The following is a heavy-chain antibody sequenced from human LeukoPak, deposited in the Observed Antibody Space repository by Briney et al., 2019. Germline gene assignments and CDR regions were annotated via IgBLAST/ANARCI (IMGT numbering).Heavy chain of an antibody. J-gene: IGHJ4*02. CDR1: GGSISSYY. D-gene: IGHD2-2*03. Sequence: ETLSLTCTVSGGSISSYYWSWVRQAPGEGLEWVSGISGSGPYTFYTDSVKGRFTISRDSSKNTLYLQMNSLRAEDTALYYCAKHGYCSGISCFFDFWGQGTLVTVSS. CDR3: AKHGYCSGISCFFDF. CDR2: ISGSGPYT. V-gene: IGHV3-23*01.